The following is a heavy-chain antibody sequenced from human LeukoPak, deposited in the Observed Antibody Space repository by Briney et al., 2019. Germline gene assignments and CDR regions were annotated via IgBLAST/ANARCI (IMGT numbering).Heavy chain of an antibody. CDR3: ARLSTSNSLYYYYGMDV. J-gene: IGHJ6*02. CDR2: INPSGGST. V-gene: IGHV1-46*01. Sequence: ASVKVSCKASGYTFTSYYMHWVRQAPGQGLEWMGIINPSGGSTSYAQKFQGRVTMTRDTSISTAYMELSSLRSEDTAVYYCARLSTSNSLYYYYGMDVWGQGTTVTVSS. CDR1: GYTFTSYY. D-gene: IGHD1-1*01.